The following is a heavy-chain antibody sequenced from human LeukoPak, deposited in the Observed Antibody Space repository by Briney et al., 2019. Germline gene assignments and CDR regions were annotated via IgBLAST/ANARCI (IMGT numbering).Heavy chain of an antibody. Sequence: SETLSLTYTVSGASISGSGYYWGWIRQPPGQGLEYIGDIYYNGSTYYNASLKSRVTISVDTSKNQFSLKLSSVTAADTAVYYCARHNWVYYGSGTRGALDIWGQGTVVTVSS. V-gene: IGHV4-39*01. D-gene: IGHD3-10*01. J-gene: IGHJ3*02. CDR3: ARHNWVYYGSGTRGALDI. CDR2: IYYNGST. CDR1: GASISGSGYY.